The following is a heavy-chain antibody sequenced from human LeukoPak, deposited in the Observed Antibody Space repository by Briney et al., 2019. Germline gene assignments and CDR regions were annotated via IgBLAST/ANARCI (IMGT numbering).Heavy chain of an antibody. J-gene: IGHJ4*02. Sequence: GGSVRLSCAASGFTFSSYAIHWVRQAPGKGLEWVAIISYDGSDKYYADSVKGRFTISRDNSKNTLYLQMNSLRGEDTAVYYCARVFSGSLGPRGALGYWGQGTLVTVSS. CDR2: ISYDGSDK. CDR3: ARVFSGSLGPRGALGY. CDR1: GFTFSSYA. D-gene: IGHD1-26*01. V-gene: IGHV3-30*04.